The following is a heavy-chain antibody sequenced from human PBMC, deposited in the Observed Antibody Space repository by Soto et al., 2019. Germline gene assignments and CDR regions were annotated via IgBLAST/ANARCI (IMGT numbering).Heavy chain of an antibody. Sequence: QVQLVQSGAEVKKPGSSVKVSCKASGGTFSSYAISWVRQAPGQGLEWMGGIIPIFGTANYAQKFQGRVTIPADESTSTAYMELSSLRSEDTAVYYCAGDTAAAGPNNWFDPWGQGTLVTVSS. CDR2: IIPIFGTA. CDR1: GGTFSSYA. V-gene: IGHV1-69*12. D-gene: IGHD6-13*01. CDR3: AGDTAAAGPNNWFDP. J-gene: IGHJ5*02.